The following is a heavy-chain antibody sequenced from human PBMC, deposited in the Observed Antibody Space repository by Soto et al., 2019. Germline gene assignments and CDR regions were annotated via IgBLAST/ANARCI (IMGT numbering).Heavy chain of an antibody. CDR1: GFTFSSYA. D-gene: IGHD3-10*01. J-gene: IGHJ6*02. CDR2: ISGSGGST. Sequence: GGSLRLSCAASGFTFSSYAMSWVRQAPGKGLEWVSAISGSGGSTYYADSVKGRFTISRDNSKNTLYLQMNSLRAEDTAVYYCAKDSGRKVPWFGELFPSDYYGMDVWGQGTTVTVSS. CDR3: AKDSGRKVPWFGELFPSDYYGMDV. V-gene: IGHV3-23*01.